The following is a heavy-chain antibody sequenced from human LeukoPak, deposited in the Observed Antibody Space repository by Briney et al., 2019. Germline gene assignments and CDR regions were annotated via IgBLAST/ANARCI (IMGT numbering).Heavy chain of an antibody. CDR3: AEDIGCRGSSWYPWCYYNGMNV. V-gene: IGHV3-43*02. D-gene: IGHD6-13*01. Sequence: GGSLRLSCAASGFTFDDYAMHWVRQAPGKGLEWVSLISGDGGSTYYADSVKGRFTISRDNSKKSLYLQMNSLRTEDTALYYCAEDIGCRGSSWYPWCYYNGMNVGSQGTTVTVSS. J-gene: IGHJ6*02. CDR1: GFTFDDYA. CDR2: ISGDGGST.